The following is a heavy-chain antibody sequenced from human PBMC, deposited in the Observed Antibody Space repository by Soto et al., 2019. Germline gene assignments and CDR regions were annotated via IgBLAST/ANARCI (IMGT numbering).Heavy chain of an antibody. V-gene: IGHV1-69*13. CDR2: IIPIFGTA. CDR1: GGTFSSYA. D-gene: IGHD3-22*01. CDR3: ARVRDYYDSSGYYNYYYYGMDV. Sequence: SVKVSCKASGGTFSSYAISWVRQAPGQGLEWMGGIIPIFGTANYAQKFQGRVTITADESTSTAYMELSSLRSEDTAVYYCARVRDYYDSSGYYNYYYYGMDVWG. J-gene: IGHJ6*02.